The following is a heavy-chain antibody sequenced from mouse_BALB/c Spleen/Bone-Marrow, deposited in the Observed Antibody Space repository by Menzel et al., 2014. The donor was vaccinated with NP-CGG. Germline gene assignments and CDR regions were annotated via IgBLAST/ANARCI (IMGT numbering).Heavy chain of an antibody. CDR3: AKGEPYLAWFAY. V-gene: IGHV2-3*01. CDR2: IWADGST. J-gene: IGHJ3*01. CDR1: GFSLTSYG. Sequence: VQLVESGPGLVAPSQSLSITCTVSGFSLTSYGVSWVRRPPGKGLEWLGVIWADGSTSYHSTLISRLSISKDNSKSQVFLKLNSLQTDDTAAYYCAKGEPYLAWFAYWGQGTLVTVSA. D-gene: IGHD5-1*01.